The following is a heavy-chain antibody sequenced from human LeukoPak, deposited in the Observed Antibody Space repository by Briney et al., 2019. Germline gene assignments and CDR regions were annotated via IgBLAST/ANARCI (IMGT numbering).Heavy chain of an antibody. CDR2: INSDGSIT. J-gene: IGHJ4*02. CDR1: GSTFSSNW. V-gene: IGHV3-74*01. D-gene: IGHD5-18*01. CDR3: ARDRGYSCGY. Sequence: GGSLRLSCAASGSTFSSNWIHWVRQAPGKGLVWVSRINSDGSITSYADSVKGRFTISRDNAKNTLYLQMNSLRAEDTAVYYCARDRGYSCGYWGQGTLVTVSS.